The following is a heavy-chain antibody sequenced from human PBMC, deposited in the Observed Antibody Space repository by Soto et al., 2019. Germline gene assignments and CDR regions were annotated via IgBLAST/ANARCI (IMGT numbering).Heavy chain of an antibody. V-gene: IGHV1-8*01. Sequence: ASVKVSCKASGYTFTSYDINWVRQATGQGLEWMGWMNPNSGNTGYAQKFQGRVTMTRNTSISTAYMELSSLRSEDTAVYYCARVVDDFYYMDVWRKGITVTVS. CDR1: GYTFTSYD. D-gene: IGHD3-3*01. CDR2: MNPNSGNT. CDR3: ARVVDDFYYMDV. J-gene: IGHJ6*03.